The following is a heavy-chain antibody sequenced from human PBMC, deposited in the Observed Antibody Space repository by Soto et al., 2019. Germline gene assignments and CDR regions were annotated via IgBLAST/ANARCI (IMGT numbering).Heavy chain of an antibody. J-gene: IGHJ4*02. Sequence: GGSLRLSCAGSGFTFGNYGMNWVRQAPGKGLECVSTITGSGSEAFYTASVEGRFTISRDNSKNTLFLHMSSLTADDTAVYYCTKRARDGCNSPLDYWGQGTPVTVSS. D-gene: IGHD3-10*01. CDR1: GFTFGNYG. CDR3: TKRARDGCNSPLDY. CDR2: ITGSGSEA. V-gene: IGHV3-23*01.